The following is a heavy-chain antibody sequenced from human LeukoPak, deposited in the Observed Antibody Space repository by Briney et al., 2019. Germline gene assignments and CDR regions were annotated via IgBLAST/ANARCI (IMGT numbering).Heavy chain of an antibody. J-gene: IGHJ3*02. Sequence: SVKVSCKASGGTFSSYAISWVRQAPGQGLEWMGGTIPIFGTANYTQKFQGRVTITADESTSTAYMELSSLRSEDTAVYYCARELGYSDAFDIWGQGTMVTVSS. V-gene: IGHV1-69*13. CDR3: ARELGYSDAFDI. D-gene: IGHD2-15*01. CDR2: TIPIFGTA. CDR1: GGTFSSYA.